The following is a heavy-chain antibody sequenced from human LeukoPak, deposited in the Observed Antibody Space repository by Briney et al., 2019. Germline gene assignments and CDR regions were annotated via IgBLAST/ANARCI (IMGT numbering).Heavy chain of an antibody. CDR1: VFTFSSYA. J-gene: IGHJ4*02. V-gene: IGHV3-23*01. D-gene: IGHD1-1*01. Sequence: GGSLRLSCAASVFTFSSYAMNWVRQAPGKGLEWVSGISVSGSTYYSESVKGRLTISKEKSKNKPYLQMNSLRAEDTAVYYCAKKVPGLYYFDFWGQGTLVTVSS. CDR2: ISVSGST. CDR3: AKKVPGLYYFDF.